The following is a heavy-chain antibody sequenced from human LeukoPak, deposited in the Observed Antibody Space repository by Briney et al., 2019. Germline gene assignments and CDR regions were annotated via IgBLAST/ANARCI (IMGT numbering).Heavy chain of an antibody. V-gene: IGHV3-23*01. CDR1: GFTFSTYS. D-gene: IGHD3-16*01. CDR3: AKGGGGVLAS. Sequence: PGGSLRLSCAASGFTFSTYSMSWVRQAPGKGLEWVSSISGSGGSKYYADSVKGRFTIPRDNSKNTLFLQRNSLKVDDTAVYYCAKGGGGVLASWGQGTLVTVSS. CDR2: ISGSGGSK. J-gene: IGHJ4*02.